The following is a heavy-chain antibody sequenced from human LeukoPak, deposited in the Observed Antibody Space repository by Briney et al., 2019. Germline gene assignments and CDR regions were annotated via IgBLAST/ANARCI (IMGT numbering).Heavy chain of an antibody. D-gene: IGHD3-10*01. Sequence: WPSVKVSCKASGDTLTGYYIHWVRQAPRQGLEWMGCFDPNTGATHYAQKFQGRVTMTRDTSIDTDFLELRSLISDDTALYYCAGYTVVRGLTLSAFDIWGQGTMVTVSS. CDR3: AGYTVVRGLTLSAFDI. J-gene: IGHJ3*02. CDR1: GDTLTGYY. CDR2: FDPNTGAT. V-gene: IGHV1-2*02.